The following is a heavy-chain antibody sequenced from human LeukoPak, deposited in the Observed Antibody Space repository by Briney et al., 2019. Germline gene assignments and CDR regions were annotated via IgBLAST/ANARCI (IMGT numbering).Heavy chain of an antibody. CDR3: ARHSRGSSSFI. J-gene: IGHJ4*02. CDR1: GFTFSSYE. CDR2: ISSSGSTI. D-gene: IGHD6-6*01. V-gene: IGHV3-48*03. Sequence: EVQLVESGGGLVQSGGSLRLSCAASGFTFSSYEMNWVRQAPGKGLEWVSYISSSGSTIYYADSVKGRFTISRDNAKSSLYLQMTSLRVEDTAVYYCARHSRGSSSFIWGQGTLVTVSS.